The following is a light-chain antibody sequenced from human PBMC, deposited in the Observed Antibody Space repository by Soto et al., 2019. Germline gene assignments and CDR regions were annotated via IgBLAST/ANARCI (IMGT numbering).Light chain of an antibody. J-gene: IGKJ4*01. CDR1: QSINDT. Sequence: EIVMTQSPATLSVSPGERATLSCRASQSINDTLAWYQQKPGQAPRLLMFRTSTRATGFPARFSAGGSGTDFNLTISSLQSEDFAIYHCQQYNNWPRATFGGGTKVDI. CDR3: QQYNNWPRAT. CDR2: RTS. V-gene: IGKV3-15*01.